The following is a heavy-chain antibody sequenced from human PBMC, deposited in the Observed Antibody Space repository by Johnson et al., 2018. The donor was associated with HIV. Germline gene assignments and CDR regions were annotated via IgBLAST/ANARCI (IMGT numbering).Heavy chain of an antibody. CDR2: IKEDGSQK. Sequence: VQLVESGGGVVQPGESLRLSCAASGFTFSNYGMHWVRQAPGKGLEWVANIKEDGSQKYYVDSVKGRFTISRDNAKKSLYLQMNSLRAEDTAVYYCAKGTSEGRVNAFEIWGQGTMVTVSS. J-gene: IGHJ3*02. CDR1: GFTFSNYG. V-gene: IGHV3-7*01. D-gene: IGHD3-10*01. CDR3: AKGTSEGRVNAFEI.